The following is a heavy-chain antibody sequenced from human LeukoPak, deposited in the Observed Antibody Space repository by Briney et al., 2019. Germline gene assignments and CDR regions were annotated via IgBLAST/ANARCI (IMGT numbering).Heavy chain of an antibody. D-gene: IGHD1-26*01. J-gene: IGHJ1*01. CDR3: ARDRVQIVGASSVYFQY. Sequence: VKVSCKASAYTFSNYVFNWVRQAPGQGLEWMGWISAYNGNTKYAQKLQGRFTMSTDTSTSTAYMELRSLTSDDTAVYYCARDRVQIVGASSVYFQYWGQGTLVTVSS. CDR2: ISAYNGNT. V-gene: IGHV1-18*01. CDR1: AYTFSNYV.